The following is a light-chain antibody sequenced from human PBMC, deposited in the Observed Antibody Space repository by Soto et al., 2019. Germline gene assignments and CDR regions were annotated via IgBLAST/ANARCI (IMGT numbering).Light chain of an antibody. J-gene: IGLJ1*01. Sequence: QSVLTQPPSVSGSPGQSVTISCTGTSSDVGSYNRVSWYQQPPGTAPKLMIYEVSNRPSGVPDRFSGSKSGNTASLTISGLQAEDEADYYCSLYTSSSNYVLGNGTKVTVL. CDR1: SSDVGSYNR. V-gene: IGLV2-18*01. CDR2: EVS. CDR3: SLYTSSSNYV.